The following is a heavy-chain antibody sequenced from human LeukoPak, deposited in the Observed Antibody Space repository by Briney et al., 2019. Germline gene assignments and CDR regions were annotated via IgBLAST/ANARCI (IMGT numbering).Heavy chain of an antibody. V-gene: IGHV4-34*01. CDR2: INHSGST. D-gene: IGHD6-13*01. CDR1: GGSFSGYY. CDR3: ARGPPYSSSWYIY. J-gene: IGHJ4*02. Sequence: SETLSLTCAVYGGSFSGYYWSWIRQPPGKGLEWIGEINHSGSTNYNPSLKSRVTISVDTSKNQFSLKLSSVTAADTAVYYCARGPPYSSSWYIYWGQGTLVPVSS.